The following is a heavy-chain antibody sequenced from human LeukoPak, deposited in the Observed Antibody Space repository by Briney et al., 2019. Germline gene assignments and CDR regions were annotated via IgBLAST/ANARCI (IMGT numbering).Heavy chain of an antibody. CDR1: GFTFRDYA. J-gene: IGHJ4*02. CDR3: AKATAGSSSDRYPGRPVDY. CDR2: ISGSGGTT. Sequence: GGSLRLSCAASGFTFRDYAIYWVRQAPGKGLEWVSYISGSGGTTYFADSVKGRFTISWDNSKNTVFLQMDSLRAEDTAVYYCAKATAGSSSDRYPGRPVDYWGQGTLVTVSS. V-gene: IGHV3-23*01. D-gene: IGHD6-19*01.